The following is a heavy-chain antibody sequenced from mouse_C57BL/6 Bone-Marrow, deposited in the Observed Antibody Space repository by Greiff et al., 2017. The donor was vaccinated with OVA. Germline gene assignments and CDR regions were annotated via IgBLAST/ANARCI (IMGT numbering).Heavy chain of an antibody. Sequence: EVMLVESGGGLVQPKGSLTLSCAASGFSFNTYAMNWVRQAPGKGLEWVARIRSKSNNYATYYADSVKDRFTISRDDSESMLYLQMNNLKTEDTAMYYCVRHGYYAMDYWGQGTSVTVSS. CDR2: IRSKSNNYAT. CDR3: VRHGYYAMDY. V-gene: IGHV10-1*01. CDR1: GFSFNTYA. J-gene: IGHJ4*01.